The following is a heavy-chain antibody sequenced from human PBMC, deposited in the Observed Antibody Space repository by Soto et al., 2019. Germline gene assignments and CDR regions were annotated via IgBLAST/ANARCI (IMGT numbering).Heavy chain of an antibody. CDR3: ARQGSSSSISWFDP. V-gene: IGHV5-51*01. CDR1: GYRFTTYW. J-gene: IGHJ5*02. Sequence: GESLKISCKGSGYRFTTYWIGWVRQMPGKGLEWMGIVFPGDSDTRYSPSFQGHVIISADKSISTAYLQWSSLKASDTAIYYCARQGSSSSISWFDPWGQGTLVTVSS. CDR2: VFPGDSDT. D-gene: IGHD6-6*01.